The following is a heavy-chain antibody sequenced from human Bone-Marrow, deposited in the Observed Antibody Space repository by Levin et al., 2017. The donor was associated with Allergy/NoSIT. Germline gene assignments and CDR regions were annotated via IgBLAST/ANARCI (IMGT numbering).Heavy chain of an antibody. Sequence: SVKVSCKASGGTFSSYTISWVRQAPGQGLEWMGRIIPILGIANYAQKFQGRVTITADKSTSTAYMELSSLRSEDTAVYYCARFRTYDILTGYYDRVGDYGMDVWGQGTTVTVSS. CDR2: IIPILGIA. CDR1: GGTFSSYT. D-gene: IGHD3-9*01. J-gene: IGHJ6*02. V-gene: IGHV1-69*02. CDR3: ARFRTYDILTGYYDRVGDYGMDV.